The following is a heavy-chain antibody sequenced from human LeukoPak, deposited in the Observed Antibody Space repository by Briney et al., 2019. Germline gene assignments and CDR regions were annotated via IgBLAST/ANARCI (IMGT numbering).Heavy chain of an antibody. CDR2: IYYSGST. Sequence: SETLSLTCTVSGGSISSYYWSWIRQPPGKGLEWIGYIYYSGSTNYNPSLKSRVTISVDTSMNQFSLKLSSVTAADTAVYYCTRDGYYDGDAFDIWGQGTMVTVSS. V-gene: IGHV4-59*01. CDR3: TRDGYYDGDAFDI. CDR1: GGSISSYY. J-gene: IGHJ3*02. D-gene: IGHD3-22*01.